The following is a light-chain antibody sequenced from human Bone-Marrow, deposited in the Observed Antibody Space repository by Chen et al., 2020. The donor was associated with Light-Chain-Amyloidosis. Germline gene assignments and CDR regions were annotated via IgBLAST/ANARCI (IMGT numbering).Light chain of an antibody. Sequence: SYVLTQPSSVSVAPGQTATIACGGNNIGSTSVHWYQQTPGQAPLLVGYDDSDRPSAIPERLSGSNSGNTATLTISSVEAGDEADYYCQVWDRSSDRPVFGGGTKLTVL. V-gene: IGLV3-21*02. CDR3: QVWDRSSDRPV. CDR1: NIGSTS. J-gene: IGLJ3*02. CDR2: DDS.